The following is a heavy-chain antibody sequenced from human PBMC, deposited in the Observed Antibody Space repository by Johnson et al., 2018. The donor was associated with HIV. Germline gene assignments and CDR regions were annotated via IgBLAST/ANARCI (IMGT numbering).Heavy chain of an antibody. D-gene: IGHD5-24*01. CDR1: GFTFSSYA. Sequence: MQLVESGGGLVKPGGSLRLSCAASGFTFSSYAMHWVRQAPGKGLEYVSAISSNGGSTYYANSVKGRFTISRDNSKNTLYLQMNSLRAEDTAVYYCARACRDGYTCDVYDIWGQGTMLTVSS. J-gene: IGHJ3*02. CDR3: ARACRDGYTCDVYDI. V-gene: IGHV3-64*01. CDR2: ISSNGGST.